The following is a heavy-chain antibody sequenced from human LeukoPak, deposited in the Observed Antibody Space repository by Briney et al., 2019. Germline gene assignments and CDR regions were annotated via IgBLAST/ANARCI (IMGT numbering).Heavy chain of an antibody. V-gene: IGHV1-69*01. CDR3: ARNPPRAATWYYFDY. CDR1: GGTFSSYA. J-gene: IGHJ4*02. Sequence: ASVKVSCKASGGTFSSYAISWVRQAPGQGLEWMGGIIPIFGTANYARKFQGRVTITADESTSTAYMELSSLRSEDTAVYYCARNPPRAATWYYFDYWGQGTLVTVSS. D-gene: IGHD1-26*01. CDR2: IIPIFGTA.